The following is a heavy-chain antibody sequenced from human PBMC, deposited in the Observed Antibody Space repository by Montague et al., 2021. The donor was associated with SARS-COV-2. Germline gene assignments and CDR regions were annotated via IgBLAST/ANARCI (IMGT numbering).Heavy chain of an antibody. CDR3: ARDRGINDFWSGPYFDY. J-gene: IGHJ4*02. CDR2: ISSSSSYI. Sequence: SLRLSCAASGFTFSSYSMNWVRQAPGKGLEWVSSISSSSSYIYYADSVKGRFTISRDNAKNSLYLQMNSLRAEDTAVYYCARDRGINDFWSGPYFDYRGQGTLVTVSS. CDR1: GFTFSSYS. V-gene: IGHV3-21*01. D-gene: IGHD3-3*01.